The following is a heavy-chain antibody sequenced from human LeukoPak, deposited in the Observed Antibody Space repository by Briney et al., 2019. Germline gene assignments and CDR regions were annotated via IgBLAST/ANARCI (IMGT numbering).Heavy chain of an antibody. D-gene: IGHD4-23*01. Sequence: ASVKVSCKASGYTFTGYYMHWVRQAPGQGVEWIGWINPNSGGTNYAQKFRGRFTMTRDTSISTAYMELSRLRSDDTAVYYCARERLSYGGNSVFDYWGQGTLVTVSS. CDR2: INPNSGGT. V-gene: IGHV1-2*02. CDR3: ARERLSYGGNSVFDY. J-gene: IGHJ4*02. CDR1: GYTFTGYY.